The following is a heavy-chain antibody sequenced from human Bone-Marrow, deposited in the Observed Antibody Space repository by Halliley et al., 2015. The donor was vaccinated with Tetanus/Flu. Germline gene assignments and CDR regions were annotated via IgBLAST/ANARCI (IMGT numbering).Heavy chain of an antibody. CDR3: ARECSHPDNGGYVPCS. CDR2: VYYTGFT. Sequence: TLSLTCTVSGGSISTYYWSWIRQSPGKGLEWLGFVYYTGFTHYNPSLKSRITISLDTSKNQFSLRLSSVTAADTAVYYCARECSHPDNGGYVPCSSGQ. D-gene: IGHD2-2*01. CDR1: GGSISTYY. J-gene: IGHJ5*02. V-gene: IGHV4-59*01.